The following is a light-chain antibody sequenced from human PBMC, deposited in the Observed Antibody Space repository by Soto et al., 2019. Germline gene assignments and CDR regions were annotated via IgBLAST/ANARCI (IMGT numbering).Light chain of an antibody. CDR1: QSIRYW. CDR2: EAS. CDR3: QQFAASPRT. Sequence: DIQMTQSPSTLSASVGDRATITCRASQSIRYWLAWFQRKPGKAPRLLIYEASRLESGVPSRISGSGSGTEFTLTISSLQPDDFAVYYCQQFAASPRTFGQGTKVDIK. J-gene: IGKJ1*01. V-gene: IGKV1-5*03.